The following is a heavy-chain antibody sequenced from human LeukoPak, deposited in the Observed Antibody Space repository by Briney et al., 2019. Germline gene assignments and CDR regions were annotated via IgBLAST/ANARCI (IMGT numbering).Heavy chain of an antibody. CDR1: GCSFTSYW. D-gene: IGHD2-2*02. CDR2: IYPGDSDT. V-gene: IGHV5-51*01. J-gene: IGHJ3*02. CDR3: VRLYCTSTDCYMQGAFDI. Sequence: GESLKISCKGSGCSFTSYWIGWVRQMPGKGLEWMGIIYPGDSDTRYSPSFQGQVTISADKSISTAYLQWSSLKASDTAMYYCVRLYCTSTDCYMQGAFDIWGQGTMVTVSS.